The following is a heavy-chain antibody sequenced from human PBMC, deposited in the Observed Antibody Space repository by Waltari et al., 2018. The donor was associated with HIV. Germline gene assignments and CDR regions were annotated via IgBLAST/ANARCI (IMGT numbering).Heavy chain of an antibody. CDR2: ISFDGDNK. Sequence: QVQLVESGGGVVQPGGSLQPSCAATGLTLGNQAPHWVIQAPGKWLEWVALISFDGDNKKYADSVRGRFTVSRDNSNNTLYLQMNSLRPGDTALYYCAREGDCFSNRCSGGLMSYWGQGTLVSVSS. CDR3: AREGDCFSNRCSGGLMSY. J-gene: IGHJ4*02. V-gene: IGHV3-30-3*01. CDR1: GLTLGNQA. D-gene: IGHD2-2*01.